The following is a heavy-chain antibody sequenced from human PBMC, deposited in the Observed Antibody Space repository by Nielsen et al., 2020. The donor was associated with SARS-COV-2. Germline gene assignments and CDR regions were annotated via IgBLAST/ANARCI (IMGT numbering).Heavy chain of an antibody. D-gene: IGHD7-27*01. CDR1: GFAFRYYV. CDR3: TRDGHHWDLDN. Sequence: GESLKISCEVSGFAFRYYVMHWVRQAPGKGLVWVARVSMDGRGTNYADSVKGRFTISRDNAENTLHLDMSSLRVGDSAVYYCTRDGHHWDLDNWGQGALVTVSS. V-gene: IGHV3-74*01. CDR2: VSMDGRGT. J-gene: IGHJ4*02.